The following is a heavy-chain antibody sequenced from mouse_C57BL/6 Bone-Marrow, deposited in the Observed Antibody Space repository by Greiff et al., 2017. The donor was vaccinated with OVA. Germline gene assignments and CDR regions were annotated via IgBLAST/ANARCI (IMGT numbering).Heavy chain of an antibody. V-gene: IGHV7-3*01. CDR1: GFTFTDYY. Sequence: EVKLMESGGGLVQPGGSLSLSCAASGFTFTDYYMSWVRQPPGKALEWLGFIRNKANGYTTEYSASVKGRFTISRDNSQSILYLQMNALRAEDSATYYGASSYYYGSPFAYWGQGTLVTVSA. J-gene: IGHJ3*01. CDR2: IRNKANGYTT. D-gene: IGHD1-1*01. CDR3: ASSYYYGSPFAY.